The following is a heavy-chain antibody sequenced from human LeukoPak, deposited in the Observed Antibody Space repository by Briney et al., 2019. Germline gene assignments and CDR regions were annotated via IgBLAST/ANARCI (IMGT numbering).Heavy chain of an antibody. D-gene: IGHD1-1*01. CDR1: GFIVSRNY. Sequence: PGGSLRPSLATPGFIVSRNYMNWVRPAPGKGLEWGSVIYSGGSTYYADSVKGRFTITRDNSKNTVYLQMNSLRAEDTAVYYCARDSETETGWYYYGMDVWGQGTTVTVSS. J-gene: IGHJ6*02. V-gene: IGHV3-53*01. CDR3: ARDSETETGWYYYGMDV. CDR2: IYSGGST.